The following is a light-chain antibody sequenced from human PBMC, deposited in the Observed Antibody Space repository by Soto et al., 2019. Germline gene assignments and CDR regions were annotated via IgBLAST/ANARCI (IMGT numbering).Light chain of an antibody. CDR2: DVS. J-gene: IGLJ2*01. CDR3: SSYTSSLTLI. Sequence: QSALTQPASVSGSPGQSITISCTGTSSDVGGYNHVSWYQQHPGKAPKFIIYDVSNRPSGVSSRFSGSKSGNTASLTISGLQDEDEADYFCSSYTSSLTLIFGGGTKLTVL. CDR1: SSDVGGYNH. V-gene: IGLV2-14*01.